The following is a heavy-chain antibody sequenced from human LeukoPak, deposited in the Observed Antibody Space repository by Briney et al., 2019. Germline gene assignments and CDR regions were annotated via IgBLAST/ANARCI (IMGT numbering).Heavy chain of an antibody. D-gene: IGHD3-10*01. CDR1: GFTFSSYA. CDR2: ISGSGGSA. Sequence: RGSLRLSCAASGFTFSSYAMSWVRQAPGKGLEWVSGISGSGGSAYYADSVKGRFTISRDNPKNTLYLQMNSLRAVDTAVYYCAKDLSYRGVFDYWGQGTLVTVSS. V-gene: IGHV3-23*01. CDR3: AKDLSYRGVFDY. J-gene: IGHJ4*02.